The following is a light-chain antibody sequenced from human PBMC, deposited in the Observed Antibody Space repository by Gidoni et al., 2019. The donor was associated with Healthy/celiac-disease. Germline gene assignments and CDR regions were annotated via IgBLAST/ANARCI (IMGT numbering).Light chain of an antibody. J-gene: IGKJ4*01. CDR2: GAS. V-gene: IGKV3-20*01. CDR3: QQYGSSPLT. Sequence: ELVLTQSPGTLSLSPGERATLSCRASQSVSSSYLAWYQQKPGQAPRLLIYGASSRATGIPDRFSGSGSGTDFTLTISRLEPEHFAVYYCQQYGSSPLTFGGGTKVEIK. CDR1: QSVSSSY.